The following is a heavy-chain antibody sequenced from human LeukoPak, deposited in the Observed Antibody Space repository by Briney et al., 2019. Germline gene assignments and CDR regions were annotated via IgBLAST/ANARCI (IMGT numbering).Heavy chain of an antibody. V-gene: IGHV4-59*01. CDR3: AGDSYGTDY. CDR1: GGSISSYY. J-gene: IGHJ4*02. D-gene: IGHD5-18*01. CDR2: IYYSGNT. Sequence: SKTLSLTCTVSGGSISSYYWNWIRQPPGKGLEWIGYIYYSGNTNYNPSLKSRVTISVDTYKNQFSLKLTSVTPADTAVYFCAGDSYGTDYWGQGTLVTVSS.